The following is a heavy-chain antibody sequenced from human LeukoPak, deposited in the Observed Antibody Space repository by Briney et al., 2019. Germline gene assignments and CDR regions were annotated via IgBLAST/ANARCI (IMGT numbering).Heavy chain of an antibody. D-gene: IGHD3-22*01. Sequence: ASVKVSCKASGYTFPSYYMHWVRQAPGQGLEWMGIINPSGGSTSYAQKFQGRVTMTRDTSTSTVYMELSSLRSEDTAVYYCAREGITMIVVVSDAFDIWGQGTMVTVSS. J-gene: IGHJ3*02. V-gene: IGHV1-46*01. CDR3: AREGITMIVVVSDAFDI. CDR2: INPSGGST. CDR1: GYTFPSYY.